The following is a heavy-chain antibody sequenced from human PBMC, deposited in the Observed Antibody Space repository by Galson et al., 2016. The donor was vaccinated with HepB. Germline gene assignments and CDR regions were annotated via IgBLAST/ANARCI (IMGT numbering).Heavy chain of an antibody. D-gene: IGHD3-10*01. V-gene: IGHV3-11*04. CDR2: ISSGSSVI. J-gene: IGHJ6*02. Sequence: SLRLSCASSGFTFSDYYMTWIRQAPGKGPEWLSYISSGSSVIYYADSVKGRSTISRDNAMNSLYLQMNSLRGEDTAVYYCGRAAGSGSQYYYGVDVWGQGTTVTVSS. CDR3: GRAAGSGSQYYYGVDV. CDR1: GFTFSDYY.